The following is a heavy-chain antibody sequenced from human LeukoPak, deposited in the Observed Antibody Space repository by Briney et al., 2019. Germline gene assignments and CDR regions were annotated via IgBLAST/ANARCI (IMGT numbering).Heavy chain of an antibody. V-gene: IGHV1-69*01. D-gene: IGHD3-3*01. Sequence: GGSLRLSCAASGFTFSSYAISWVRQAPGQGLEWMGGIIPIFGTANYAQKFQGRVTITADESTSTAYMELSSLRSEDTAVYYCARSFWSGYYFDYWGQGTLVTVSS. CDR1: GFTFSSYA. CDR3: ARSFWSGYYFDY. J-gene: IGHJ4*02. CDR2: IIPIFGTA.